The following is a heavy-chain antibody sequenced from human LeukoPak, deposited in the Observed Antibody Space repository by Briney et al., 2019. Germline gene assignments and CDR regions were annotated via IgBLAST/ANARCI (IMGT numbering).Heavy chain of an antibody. CDR1: GFTFTTFW. CDR2: INSRSSTI. CDR3: ATPLDYYGRSGYHQGGD. Sequence: GGSLRLSCAASGFTFTTFWMNWVRQAPGKGLEWVSYINSRSSTIYYADSVRGRFTISRDNAKNSLYLQMNSLRAEDTAVYYCATPLDYYGRSGYHQGGDWGQGTLVTVSS. D-gene: IGHD3-22*01. J-gene: IGHJ4*02. V-gene: IGHV3-48*04.